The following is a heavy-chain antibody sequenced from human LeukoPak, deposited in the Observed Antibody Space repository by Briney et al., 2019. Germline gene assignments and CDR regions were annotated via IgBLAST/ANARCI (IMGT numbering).Heavy chain of an antibody. V-gene: IGHV4-4*07. Sequence: PSETLSLTCTVSGGSISSYYWSWIRQPAGKGLEWIGRISTSGSTNYNPSLKSRVTMSVDTSKNQFSLKLTSVTAADTAVYYCARENATIATRHLDYWGQGTLVTVSS. CDR1: GGSISSYY. J-gene: IGHJ4*02. CDR3: ARENATIATRHLDY. D-gene: IGHD6-6*01. CDR2: ISTSGST.